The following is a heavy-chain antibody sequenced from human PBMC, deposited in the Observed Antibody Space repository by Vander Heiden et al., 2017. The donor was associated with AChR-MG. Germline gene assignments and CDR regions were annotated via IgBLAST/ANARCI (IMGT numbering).Heavy chain of an antibody. CDR3: ARDRGGHGAIDY. J-gene: IGHJ4*02. CDR2: IYYSGST. V-gene: IGHV4-30-4*01. D-gene: IGHD3-10*01. Sequence: QVQLQESGPGLVKPSQTLSLTCTVSGGSISSGDYYWRWIRQPPGEGLEWIGYIYYSGSTYYNPSLNSLVTISVDTSKNQFSLKLSSVTAADTAVYYCARDRGGHGAIDYWGQGTLVTVSS. CDR1: GGSISSGDYY.